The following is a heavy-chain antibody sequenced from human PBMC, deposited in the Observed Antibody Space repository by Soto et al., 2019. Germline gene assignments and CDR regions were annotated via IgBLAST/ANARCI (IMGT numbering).Heavy chain of an antibody. CDR1: GFTFSSYG. CDR3: ARDFGEFNFWSGYYLGGPDY. CDR2: IWYDGSNK. Sequence: QVQLVESGGGVVQPGRSLRLSCAASGFTFSSYGMHWVRQAPGKGLEWVAVIWYDGSNKYYADSVKGRFTISRDNSKKTLYLQMNSLRAEDTAVYYCARDFGEFNFWSGYYLGGPDYWGQGTLVTVSS. J-gene: IGHJ4*02. V-gene: IGHV3-33*01. D-gene: IGHD3-3*01.